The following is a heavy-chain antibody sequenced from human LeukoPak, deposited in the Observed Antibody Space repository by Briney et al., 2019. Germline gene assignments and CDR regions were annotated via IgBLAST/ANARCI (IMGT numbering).Heavy chain of an antibody. Sequence: GGSLRLSCAASGITFSSYMLTWVRQAPGKGLEWVANIKQDGSEKYYVDSVEGRFSIPRDNAKNSLYLQMNSLRVEDTAIYYCARDPNGDYLGAFDSWGRGTLVTVSS. CDR1: GITFSSYM. V-gene: IGHV3-7*03. J-gene: IGHJ3*02. CDR2: IKQDGSEK. CDR3: ARDPNGDYLGAFDS. D-gene: IGHD4-17*01.